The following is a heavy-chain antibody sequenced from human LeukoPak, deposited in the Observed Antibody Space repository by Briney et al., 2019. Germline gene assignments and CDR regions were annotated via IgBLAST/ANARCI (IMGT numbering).Heavy chain of an antibody. D-gene: IGHD1-26*01. CDR2: IHPVDSDT. CDR3: ARRTGSGTYYSLFFDY. J-gene: IGHJ4*02. Sequence: GESLKISCKASGSRFTAYWIGWVCQMPGKGLEWMGVIHPVDSDTTYSPSFQGQVTISADKSNNIAYLEWDSLKASDSGTYYCARRTGSGTYYSLFFDYWGQGALVTVSS. CDR1: GSRFTAYW. V-gene: IGHV5-51*01.